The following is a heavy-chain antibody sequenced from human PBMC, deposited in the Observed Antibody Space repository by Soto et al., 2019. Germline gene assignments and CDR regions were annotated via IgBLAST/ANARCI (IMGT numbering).Heavy chain of an antibody. J-gene: IGHJ4*02. CDR3: LGHDYGAY. V-gene: IGHV3-23*01. Sequence: PGGSLRLSCAASGFTFSGYAMSWVRQAPGKGLEWVSAISGSGDITHYADSVKGRFTISRDNSKNTLYLQMNSLRADDTAVYYCLGHDYGAYWGQGTLVTVSS. CDR2: ISGSGDIT. CDR1: GFTFSGYA.